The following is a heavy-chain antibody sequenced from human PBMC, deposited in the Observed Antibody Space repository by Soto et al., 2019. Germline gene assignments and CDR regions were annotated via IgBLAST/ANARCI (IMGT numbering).Heavy chain of an antibody. Sequence: QVQLQQWGAGLLKPSETLSLTCAVYGGSFSGYYWSWIRQPPGKGLEWIGEINHSGSTNYNPSLKSRVPISLDTYKNQFPLKLSSVTAADTAVYYCARGRRVAVAGIFDYWGQGTLVTVSS. J-gene: IGHJ4*02. CDR2: INHSGST. CDR3: ARGRRVAVAGIFDY. V-gene: IGHV4-34*01. CDR1: GGSFSGYY. D-gene: IGHD6-19*01.